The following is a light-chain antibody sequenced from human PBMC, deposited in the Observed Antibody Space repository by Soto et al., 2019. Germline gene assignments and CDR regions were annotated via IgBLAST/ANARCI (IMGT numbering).Light chain of an antibody. V-gene: IGLV2-14*03. CDR1: ISDLSGYRY. J-gene: IGLJ1*01. CDR3: RSSLSTTTLVV. CDR2: DVN. Sequence: QSWLAQPASVSESPGQSITLSCTETISDLSGYRYVCWYQQNPGEAPKLIIYDVNHRPSGVSHRLSGSTSANTASLTISGLQAEDEADYYCRSSLSTTTLVVFGTGTKVTVL.